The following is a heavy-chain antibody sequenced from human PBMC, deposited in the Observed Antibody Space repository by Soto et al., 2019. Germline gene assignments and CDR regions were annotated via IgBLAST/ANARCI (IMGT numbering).Heavy chain of an antibody. Sequence: QSGGSLRLSCAASGFTFSSYEMNWVRQAPGKGLEWVSYISSSVSTIYYADSVKGRFTISRYNAKNLLYLQMNSLRPEDTSVYYIARGYSSSSGRRRSMYYFDYWGEGSMVAVAS. CDR3: ARGYSSSSGRRRSMYYFDY. CDR1: GFTFSSYE. D-gene: IGHD6-6*01. J-gene: IGHJ4*02. V-gene: IGHV3-48*03. CDR2: ISSSVSTI.